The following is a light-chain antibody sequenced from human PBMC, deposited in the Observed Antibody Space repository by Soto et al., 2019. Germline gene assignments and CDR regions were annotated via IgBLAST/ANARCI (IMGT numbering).Light chain of an antibody. CDR3: QQYDSSPRT. J-gene: IGKJ1*01. CDR2: GAS. CDR1: QSVSTN. V-gene: IGKV3-20*01. Sequence: EIVLTQSPGTLSLSPGERATLSCRASQSVSTNFAWYQQKPGQPPRLLIYGASNRATGIPDRFSGSGSGTDFTLTISRLEPEDFAVYCCQQYDSSPRTFGQGTKVDIK.